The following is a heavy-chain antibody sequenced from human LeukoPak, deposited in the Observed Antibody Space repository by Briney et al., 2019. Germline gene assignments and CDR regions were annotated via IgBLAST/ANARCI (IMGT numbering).Heavy chain of an antibody. CDR1: GYTFTGYY. Sequence: ASVKVSCKASGYTFTGYYMHWVRQAPGQGLEWMGIINPSGGSTSYAQKFQGRVTMTRDMSTSTVYMELSSLRSEDTAVYYCARETLQMYYYDSSGYYDYWDQGTLVTVSS. D-gene: IGHD3-22*01. CDR2: INPSGGST. CDR3: ARETLQMYYYDSSGYYDY. J-gene: IGHJ4*02. V-gene: IGHV1-46*01.